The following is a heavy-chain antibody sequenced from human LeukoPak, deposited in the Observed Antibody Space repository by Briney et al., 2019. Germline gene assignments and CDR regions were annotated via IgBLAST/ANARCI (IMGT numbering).Heavy chain of an antibody. CDR1: GGSFSGYY. J-gene: IGHJ4*02. CDR2: INHSGST. Sequence: SETLSLTCAVYGGSFSGYYRSWIRQPPGKGLEWIGEINHSGSTNYNPSLKSRVTISVDTSKNQFSLKLSSVTAADTAVYYCANGSGSLFDYWGQGTLVTVSS. CDR3: ANGSGSLFDY. D-gene: IGHD3-10*01. V-gene: IGHV4-34*01.